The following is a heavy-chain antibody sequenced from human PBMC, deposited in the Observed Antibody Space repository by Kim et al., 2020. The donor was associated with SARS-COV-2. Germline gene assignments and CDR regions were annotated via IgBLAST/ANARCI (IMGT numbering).Heavy chain of an antibody. J-gene: IGHJ5*02. CDR3: AKYPYIVVVPAAIDETYNWFDP. D-gene: IGHD2-2*01. CDR1: GFTFSSYA. CDR2: ISGSGGST. Sequence: GGSLRLSCAASGFTFSSYAMSWVRQAPGKGLEWVSAISGSGGSTYYADSVKGRFTISRDNSKNTLYLQMNSLRAEDTAVYYCAKYPYIVVVPAAIDETYNWFDPWGQGTLVTVSS. V-gene: IGHV3-23*01.